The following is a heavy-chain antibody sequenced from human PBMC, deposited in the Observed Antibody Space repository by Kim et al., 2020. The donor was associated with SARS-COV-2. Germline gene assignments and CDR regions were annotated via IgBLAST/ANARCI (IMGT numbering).Heavy chain of an antibody. CDR3: AHHLLLEAPILGFGP. Sequence: SETLSLTCAVSGGSISSDAWYWGRLRPSPGKELEWVVSIHDAGNTYSNPNRQSRITMSVATTKDQFCLRPNSVTAAATAYYSWAHHLLLEAPILGFGPW. J-gene: IGHJ5*02. CDR1: GGSISSDAWY. V-gene: IGHV4-39*01. CDR2: IHDAGNT. D-gene: IGHD2-15*01.